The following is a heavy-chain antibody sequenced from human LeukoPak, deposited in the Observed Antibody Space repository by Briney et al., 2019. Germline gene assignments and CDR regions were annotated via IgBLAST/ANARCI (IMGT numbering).Heavy chain of an antibody. J-gene: IGHJ3*02. D-gene: IGHD3-22*01. V-gene: IGHV1-18*01. Sequence: ASVKVSCKASGYTFTSYGINWVRQAPGQGLEWMGWISAYNGNTNSAQKLQGRVTMTTDTSTSTAYMELRSLRSDDTAVYYCASGFMGYDRSGYYDDAFDIWGQGTMVTVSS. CDR1: GYTFTSYG. CDR3: ASGFMGYDRSGYYDDAFDI. CDR2: ISAYNGNT.